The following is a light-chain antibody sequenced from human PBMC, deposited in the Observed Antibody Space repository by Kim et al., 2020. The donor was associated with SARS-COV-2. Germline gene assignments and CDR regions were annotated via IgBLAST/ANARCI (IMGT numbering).Light chain of an antibody. CDR1: SSAVGGYNH. J-gene: IGLJ3*02. CDR3: SSYAGSNNLV. Sequence: GQSVTISCTGTSSAVGGYNHVTWYQQHPGKAPELMIYEVSKRPSGVPDRFSGSKSGNTASLTVSGLQAEDEADYYCSSYAGSNNLVFGGGTQLTVL. V-gene: IGLV2-8*01. CDR2: EVS.